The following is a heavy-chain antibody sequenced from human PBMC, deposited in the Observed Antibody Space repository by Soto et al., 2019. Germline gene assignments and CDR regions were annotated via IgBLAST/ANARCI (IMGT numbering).Heavy chain of an antibody. Sequence: QLQLQESGSGLVKPSQTLSLTCAVSGGSISSGGYSWSWIRQPPGKGLEWIGYIYHSGSTYYNPSLXSXXTRSVDRSKHHLSLKLSSVTAADTAVHYCARVPSPWGQGTLVTVSS. CDR3: ARVPSP. CDR2: IYHSGST. CDR1: GGSISSGGYS. V-gene: IGHV4-30-2*01. J-gene: IGHJ5*02.